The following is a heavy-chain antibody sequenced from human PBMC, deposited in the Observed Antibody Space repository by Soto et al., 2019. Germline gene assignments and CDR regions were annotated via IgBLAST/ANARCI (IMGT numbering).Heavy chain of an antibody. CDR3: AREARYCSGGSCYFLPGIDY. CDR2: IIPIFGTA. Sequence: QVQLVQSGAEVKKPGSSVKVSCKASGGTFSSYAISWVRQAPGQGLEWMGGIIPIFGTANYAQKFQGRVTITADESTSTAYMELSSLRSEETAVYYCAREARYCSGGSCYFLPGIDYWGQGTLVTVSP. CDR1: GGTFSSYA. D-gene: IGHD2-15*01. V-gene: IGHV1-69*12. J-gene: IGHJ4*02.